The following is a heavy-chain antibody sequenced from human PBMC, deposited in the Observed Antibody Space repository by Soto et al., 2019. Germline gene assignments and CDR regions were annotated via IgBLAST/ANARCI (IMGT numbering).Heavy chain of an antibody. CDR3: ARVERGTATTVVDAFDI. D-gene: IGHD1-1*01. J-gene: IGHJ3*02. V-gene: IGHV4-34*01. CDR1: GGFVSSGNYY. Sequence: QEQLQQWGAGLLKPSETLSLTCAVYGGFVSSGNYYWSWIRQPPGQGLEWIGEMSHSGGTHFNPSLKSRVTISVDTSKDRFSLKMSSVTAADAALYYCARVERGTATTVVDAFDIWGPGTMVTVSS. CDR2: MSHSGGT.